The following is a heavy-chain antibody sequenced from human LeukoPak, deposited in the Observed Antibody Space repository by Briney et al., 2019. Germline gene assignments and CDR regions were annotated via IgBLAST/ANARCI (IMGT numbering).Heavy chain of an antibody. D-gene: IGHD3-10*01. V-gene: IGHV3-23*01. CDR1: GFTFSRYA. Sequence: GGSLTLSCAASGFTFSRYAMTWVRQAPGKGLEWVSAIGDSGRNTYYADSVRGRFTISRDNSKNTLFLQMNSLRADDTAIYYCAKDPMLRGATYDYWGQGTLVTVSS. J-gene: IGHJ4*02. CDR2: IGDSGRNT. CDR3: AKDPMLRGATYDY.